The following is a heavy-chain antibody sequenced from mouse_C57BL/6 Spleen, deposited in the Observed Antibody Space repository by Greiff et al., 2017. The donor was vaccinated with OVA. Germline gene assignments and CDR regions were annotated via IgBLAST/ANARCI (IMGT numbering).Heavy chain of an antibody. V-gene: IGHV1-18*01. CDR1: GYTFTDYN. J-gene: IGHJ3*01. CDR2: INPNNGGT. D-gene: IGHD1-1*01. CDR3: ARTGFITYYYEAWFAY. Sequence: EVQLQQSGPELVKPGASAKIPCKASGYTFTDYNMDWVKQSHGKSLEWIGDINPNNGGTIYNQKFKGKGTLTVDKSSSTAYMELRSLTSKDTAVYYCARTGFITYYYEAWFAYWGKGTLVTVSA.